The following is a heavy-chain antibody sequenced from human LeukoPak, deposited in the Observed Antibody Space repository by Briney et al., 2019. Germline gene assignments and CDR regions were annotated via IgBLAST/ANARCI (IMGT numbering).Heavy chain of an antibody. CDR1: GFTFSSYS. V-gene: IGHV3-21*01. CDR2: ISSSSSYI. Sequence: PGGSLRLSCAASGFTFSSYSMNWVRQAPGKGLEWVSSISSSSSYIYYADSVKGRFTISRDNAKNSLYLQMNSLRAEDTAVYYCARALGLKGDAFDIWGQGTMVTVSS. J-gene: IGHJ3*02. CDR3: ARALGLKGDAFDI.